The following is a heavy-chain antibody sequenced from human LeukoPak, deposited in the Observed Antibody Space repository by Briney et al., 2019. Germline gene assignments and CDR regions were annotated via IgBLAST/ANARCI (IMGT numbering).Heavy chain of an antibody. Sequence: SETLSLTCTVSGGSISSSGYYWGWIRQPPEKGLEWIGSIYYGGSTYYNPSLKSRVTISVDTSKNQFSLKLSSVTAADTAMYYCARKYCSGGDCYSNYWGQGALVTVSS. J-gene: IGHJ4*02. D-gene: IGHD2-15*01. CDR1: GGSISSSGYY. V-gene: IGHV4-39*01. CDR3: ARKYCSGGDCYSNY. CDR2: IYYGGST.